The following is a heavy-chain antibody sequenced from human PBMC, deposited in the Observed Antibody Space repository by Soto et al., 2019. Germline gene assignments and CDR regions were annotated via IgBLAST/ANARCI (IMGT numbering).Heavy chain of an antibody. CDR2: ISAYNGNT. CDR3: ARGPPGGSYYQYYYSGMDV. D-gene: IGHD1-26*01. Sequence: GASVKVSCKASGYTFTSYGISWVRQAPGQGLEWMGWISAYNGNTNHAQKLQGRVTMTTDTSTSTAYMELRSLRSDDTAVYYCARGPPGGSYYQYYYSGMDVWGQGTTVTVSS. J-gene: IGHJ6*02. CDR1: GYTFTSYG. V-gene: IGHV1-18*01.